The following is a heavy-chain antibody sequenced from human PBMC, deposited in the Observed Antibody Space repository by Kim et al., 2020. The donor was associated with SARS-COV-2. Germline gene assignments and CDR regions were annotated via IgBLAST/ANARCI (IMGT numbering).Heavy chain of an antibody. D-gene: IGHD2-15*01. V-gene: IGHV4-59*13. J-gene: IGHJ6*02. CDR3: ARSDPDRIGYCSGGSCYGGGYYYYYDGMDV. CDR1: GGSISSYY. CDR2: IYYSGST. Sequence: SETLSLTCTVSGGSISSYYWSWIRQPPGKGLEWIGYIYYSGSTNYNPSLKSRVTISVDTSKNQFSLKLSSVTAADTAVYYCARSDPDRIGYCSGGSCYGGGYYYYYDGMDVWGQGTTVTVSS.